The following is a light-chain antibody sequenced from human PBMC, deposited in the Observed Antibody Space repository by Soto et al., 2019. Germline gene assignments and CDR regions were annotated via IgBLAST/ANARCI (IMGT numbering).Light chain of an antibody. CDR1: QYISSY. CDR3: QQSYSTPIT. J-gene: IGKJ5*01. V-gene: IGKV1-39*01. CDR2: AAS. Sequence: DIHMTQSPSSVSSSLGDRGTITVLASQYISSYLNWYQQKPGKAPKLLIYAASSLQSGVPSRFSGSGSGTDFTLTISSLQPEDFATYYCQQSYSTPITFGQGTRLEIK.